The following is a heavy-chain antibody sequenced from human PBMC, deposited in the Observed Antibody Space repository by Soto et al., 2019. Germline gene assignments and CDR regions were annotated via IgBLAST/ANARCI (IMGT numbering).Heavy chain of an antibody. V-gene: IGHV4-39*01. CDR3: ATPLWFGELSTLISFDY. J-gene: IGHJ4*02. Sequence: LVTQSVPRTVAYGSIGGSSDYWGWIRQPPRKRLEWIGSIYYSGSTYYNPSLKSRVTISVDTSKNQFSLKLSSVTAADTAVYFCATPLWFGELSTLISFDYWGQGTLVTVSS. D-gene: IGHD3-10*01. CDR2: IYYSGST. CDR1: YGSIGGSSDY.